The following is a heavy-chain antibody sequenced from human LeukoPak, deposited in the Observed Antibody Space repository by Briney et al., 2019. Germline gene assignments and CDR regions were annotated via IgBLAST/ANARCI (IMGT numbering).Heavy chain of an antibody. J-gene: IGHJ4*02. CDR1: GGSISSGDYY. V-gene: IGHV4-30-4*01. Sequence: SQTLSLTCTVSGGSISSGDYYWSWIRQPPGKGLEWIGYIYYGGSTYYNPSLKSRVTISVDTSKNQFSLKLSSVTAADTAVYYCARVRGGLRFLDYWGQGTLVTVSS. CDR2: IYYGGST. CDR3: ARVRGGLRFLDY. D-gene: IGHD5-12*01.